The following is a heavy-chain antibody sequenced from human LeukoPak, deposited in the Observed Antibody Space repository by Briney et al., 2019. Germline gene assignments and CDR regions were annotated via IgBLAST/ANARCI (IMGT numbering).Heavy chain of an antibody. D-gene: IGHD7-27*01. V-gene: IGHV4-59*01. CDR1: GGSISGYS. CDR3: ASRKLGNDY. Sequence: SETLSLTCDVSGGSISGYSWSWIRQPPGKGLEWIGFISNSGSTNYNPSLKSRVTISADTSKNQFSLKLISVTAADTAVYYCASRKLGNDYWGQGTLVTVSS. CDR2: ISNSGST. J-gene: IGHJ4*02.